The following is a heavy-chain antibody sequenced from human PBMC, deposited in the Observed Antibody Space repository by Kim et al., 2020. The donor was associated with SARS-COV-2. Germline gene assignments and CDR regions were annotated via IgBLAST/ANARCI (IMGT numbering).Heavy chain of an antibody. CDR3: ARDHRHSSSWEDWFDP. J-gene: IGHJ5*02. CDR2: IYYSGST. D-gene: IGHD6-13*01. CDR1: GGSISSSSYY. V-gene: IGHV4-39*07. Sequence: SETLSLTCTVSGGSISSSSYYWGWIRQPPGKGLEWIGSIYYSGSTYYNPSLKSRVTISVDTSKNQFSLKLSSVTAADTAVYYCARDHRHSSSWEDWFDPWGQGTLVTVSS.